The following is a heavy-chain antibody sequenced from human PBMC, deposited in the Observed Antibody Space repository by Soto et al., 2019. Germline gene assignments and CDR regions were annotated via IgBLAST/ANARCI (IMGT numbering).Heavy chain of an antibody. D-gene: IGHD6-13*01. CDR3: ARAPGYSSSWSTDFDY. CDR1: GFTFSSYS. Sequence: EVQLVESGGGLVKPGGSLRLSCAASGFTFSSYSMNWVRQAPGKGLEWVSSISSSSSYIYYADSVKGRFTISRDNAKNSLYLQMNSLRAEDTAVYYCARAPGYSSSWSTDFDYWGQGTLVTVSS. V-gene: IGHV3-21*01. CDR2: ISSSSSYI. J-gene: IGHJ4*02.